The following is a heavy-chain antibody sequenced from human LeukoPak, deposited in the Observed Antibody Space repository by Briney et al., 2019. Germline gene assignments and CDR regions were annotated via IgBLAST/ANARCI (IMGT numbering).Heavy chain of an antibody. CDR3: ARHVLVLRYFDWLSSWYFDY. CDR1: GGSISSSSYY. D-gene: IGHD3-9*01. J-gene: IGHJ4*02. V-gene: IGHV4-39*01. CDR2: LYYGGNT. Sequence: SETLSLTRSVSGGSISSSSYYWGWIRQPPGKGLEWIGSLYYGGNTYYNPSLKSRVTISVDTSKNQFSLKLSSVTAADTAVYYCARHVLVLRYFDWLSSWYFDYWGQGTLVTVSS.